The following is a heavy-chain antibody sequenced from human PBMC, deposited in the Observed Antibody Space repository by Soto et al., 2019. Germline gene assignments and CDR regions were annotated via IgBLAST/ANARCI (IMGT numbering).Heavy chain of an antibody. CDR1: GYTFTNFG. CDR3: ASGGTPIDH. CDR2: ISAYNGNT. D-gene: IGHD3-16*01. J-gene: IGHJ4*02. V-gene: IGHV1-18*03. Sequence: QVQLVQSGAEVKKPGASVKVSCKASGYTFTNFGISWVRQAPGQGLEWMGWISAYNGNTNYAQNCQGRVTMTTDTPTSTADRELRSLRSDDISVYYCASGGTPIDHWGQGTLVSVSS.